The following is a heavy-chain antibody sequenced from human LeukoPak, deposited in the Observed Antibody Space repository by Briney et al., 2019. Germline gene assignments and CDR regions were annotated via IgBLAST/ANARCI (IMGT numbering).Heavy chain of an antibody. CDR1: GGSISSYY. D-gene: IGHD6-19*01. CDR2: IYTSGST. J-gene: IGHJ5*02. Sequence: SETLSLTCTVSGGSISSYYWSWIRQPAGKGLEWIGRIYTSGSTNYNPSLESRVTMSVDTSKNQFSLKLSSVTAADTAVYYCARVGRDSSGWKWYNWFDPWGQGTLVTVSS. CDR3: ARVGRDSSGWKWYNWFDP. V-gene: IGHV4-4*07.